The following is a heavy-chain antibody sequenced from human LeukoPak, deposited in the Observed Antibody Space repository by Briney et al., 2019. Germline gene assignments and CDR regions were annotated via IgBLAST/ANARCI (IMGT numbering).Heavy chain of an antibody. CDR2: ISGSGDGT. CDR3: ARQKGTGSNWFDH. Sequence: GGSLRLSCAASGVTFSGYSMHWVRQTPGKGLDYVSYISGSGDGTDYADSVKGRFTIPRDNSKSTLYLQMGSLRAEDMAVYYCARQKGTGSNWFDHWGQGTLGTVSP. V-gene: IGHV3-64*02. CDR1: GVTFSGYS. J-gene: IGHJ5*02. D-gene: IGHD1-1*01.